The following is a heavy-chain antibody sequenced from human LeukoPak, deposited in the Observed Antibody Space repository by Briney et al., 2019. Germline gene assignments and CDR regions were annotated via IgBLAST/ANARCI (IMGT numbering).Heavy chain of an antibody. CDR2: ISAYSGNT. CDR3: ARDRIASGMDY. Sequence: ASVKVSCKASGYTFTNYGISWVRQAPGQGLEWMGWISAYSGNTNYAQKFQDRVTLTIDTSTSTAYMELRSLRSDDTALFYCARDRIASGMDYWGQGTLVTVSS. D-gene: IGHD6-13*01. CDR1: GYTFTNYG. V-gene: IGHV1-18*01. J-gene: IGHJ4*02.